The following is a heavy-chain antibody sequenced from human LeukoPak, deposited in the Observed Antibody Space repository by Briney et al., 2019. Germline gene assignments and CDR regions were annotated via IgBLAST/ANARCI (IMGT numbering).Heavy chain of an antibody. CDR1: GGTFSSYA. Sequence: SVKVSCKASGGTFSSYAISWVRQAPGQGLEWMGGIIPIFGTANYAQKFQGRATITTDESTSTAYMELSSLRSEDTAVYYCARSLNKNEGYCSSTSCYSSYYYYMDVWGKGTTVTVSS. D-gene: IGHD2-2*02. CDR2: IIPIFGTA. V-gene: IGHV1-69*05. J-gene: IGHJ6*03. CDR3: ARSLNKNEGYCSSTSCYSSYYYYMDV.